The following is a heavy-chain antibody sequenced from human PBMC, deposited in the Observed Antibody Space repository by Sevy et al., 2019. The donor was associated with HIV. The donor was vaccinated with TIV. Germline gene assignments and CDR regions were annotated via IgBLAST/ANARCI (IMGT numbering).Heavy chain of an antibody. J-gene: IGHJ3*02. CDR2: IYYSGST. CDR1: GGSISSGGYY. D-gene: IGHD2-15*01. V-gene: IGHV4-31*03. Sequence: SETLSLTCTVSGGSISSGGYYWSWIRQHPGKGLERIGYIYYSGSTYYNPSLKSRVTISVDTSRNQFSPKMSSVTAADTAVYYYARCRGTYCSGGNCYPDAFDIWGPGTMVTVSS. CDR3: ARCRGTYCSGGNCYPDAFDI.